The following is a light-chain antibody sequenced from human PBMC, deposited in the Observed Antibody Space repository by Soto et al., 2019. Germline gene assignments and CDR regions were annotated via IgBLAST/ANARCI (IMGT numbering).Light chain of an antibody. CDR1: QSVSSTY. Sequence: EIVLTQSPGTLSLSPGERATLSCRASQSVSSTYLAWYQQKPGQAPRLLIYGASNGATGVPDRFSGSGSGTDFTLTISRLEPEDFAVYYCQQYGGSRWTFGQGTKVDIK. V-gene: IGKV3-20*01. J-gene: IGKJ1*01. CDR3: QQYGGSRWT. CDR2: GAS.